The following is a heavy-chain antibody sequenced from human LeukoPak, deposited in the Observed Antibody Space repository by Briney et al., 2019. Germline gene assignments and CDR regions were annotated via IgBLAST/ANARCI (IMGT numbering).Heavy chain of an antibody. Sequence: GGSLRLSCAASGFTFSGSAMHWVRQASGKGLEWVGRIRGKANSYATAYAASVKGRFTISRDDSKNTAYLQMNSLKTEDTAVYYCTRPGLAAAGTPAYYYYYMDVWGKGTTVTVSS. J-gene: IGHJ6*03. V-gene: IGHV3-73*01. CDR3: TRPGLAAAGTPAYYYYYMDV. CDR1: GFTFSGSA. CDR2: IRGKANSYAT. D-gene: IGHD6-13*01.